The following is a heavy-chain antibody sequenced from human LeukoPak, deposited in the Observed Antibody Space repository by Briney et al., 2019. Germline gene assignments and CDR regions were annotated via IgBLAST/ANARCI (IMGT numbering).Heavy chain of an antibody. CDR2: ISSSGSTI. D-gene: IGHD6-6*01. CDR3: ARERAIASRRPYCFDY. J-gene: IGHJ4*02. CDR1: VFTFSYYY. V-gene: IGHV3-11*01. Sequence: PGGSLKLSCAASVFTFSYYYMSWIRQAPGKGLELISYISSSGSTIYYADSVKGRFTISRDNARNSLYLQMNSLRAEDTAVYYCARERAIASRRPYCFDYWGQGTLVTVSS.